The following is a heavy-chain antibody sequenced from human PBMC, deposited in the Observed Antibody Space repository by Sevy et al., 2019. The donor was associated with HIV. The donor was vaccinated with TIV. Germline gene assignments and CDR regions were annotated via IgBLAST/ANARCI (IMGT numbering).Heavy chain of an antibody. CDR3: ENDPSYCDGSGSYYNADIEGFDY. CDR1: GFTFSSYA. CDR2: ISGGGGRT. Sequence: GGSLRLSCAASGFTFSSYAMSWVRQAPGKGLEWVSAISGGGGRTYYADSVKGRFTISRDNSKNTLYLKMNSLRAEDTAVYYCENDPSYCDGSGSYYNADIEGFDYWGQGTLVTVSS. D-gene: IGHD3-10*01. V-gene: IGHV3-23*01. J-gene: IGHJ4*02.